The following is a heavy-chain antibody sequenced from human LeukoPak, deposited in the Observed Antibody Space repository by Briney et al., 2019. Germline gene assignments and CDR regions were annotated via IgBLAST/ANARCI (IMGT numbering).Heavy chain of an antibody. CDR1: GFTFSSYG. CDR3: AKDRGTTPGSRYYYYYYYMDV. D-gene: IGHD4-17*01. CDR2: IRYDGSNK. V-gene: IGHV3-30*02. Sequence: PGGSLRLSCAVSGFTFSSYGMHWVRQAPGKGLEWVAFIRYDGSNKYYADSVKGRFTISRDNSKNTLYLQMNSLRAEDTAVYYCAKDRGTTPGSRYYYYYYYMDVWGKGTTVTISS. J-gene: IGHJ6*03.